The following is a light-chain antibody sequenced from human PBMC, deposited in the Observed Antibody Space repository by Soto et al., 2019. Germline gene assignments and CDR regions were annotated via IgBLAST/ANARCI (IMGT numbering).Light chain of an antibody. V-gene: IGKV3-20*01. Sequence: ETLMTQSPVTLSVSPGERATLSCRASQSVTINLAWYHQRPGQAPRLLIYGASSRATGIPARFSGSGSGTDFTLTISRLEPEDFAVYYCQQYGSSPTWTFGQGTKVDIK. CDR3: QQYGSSPTWT. CDR2: GAS. J-gene: IGKJ1*01. CDR1: QSVTIN.